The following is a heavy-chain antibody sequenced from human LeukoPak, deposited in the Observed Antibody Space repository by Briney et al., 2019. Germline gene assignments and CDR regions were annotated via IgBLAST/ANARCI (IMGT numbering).Heavy chain of an antibody. Sequence: ASVKVSCKASVYTFTSYDINWVRQATGQGLEWMGWMNPNSGNTGYAQKFQGRVTITRNTSISTAYMELSSLRSEDTAVYYCARGWIQLWPFDYWGQGTLVTVSS. CDR1: VYTFTSYD. V-gene: IGHV1-8*03. J-gene: IGHJ4*02. CDR2: MNPNSGNT. D-gene: IGHD5-18*01. CDR3: ARGWIQLWPFDY.